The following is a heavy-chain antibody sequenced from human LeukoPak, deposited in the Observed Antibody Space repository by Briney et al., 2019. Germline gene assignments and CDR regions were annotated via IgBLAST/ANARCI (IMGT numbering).Heavy chain of an antibody. J-gene: IGHJ6*03. D-gene: IGHD2-2*01. CDR1: GGTFSSYA. CDR2: IIPIFGTA. Sequence: ASVKVSCKASGGTFSSYAISWVRQAPGQGLEWMGGIIPIFGTANYAQKFQGRVTITADESTSTAYMELSSLRSEDTAVYYCARVIVPAARLYYYYYMDVWGKGTTVTVSS. V-gene: IGHV1-69*01. CDR3: ARVIVPAARLYYYYYMDV.